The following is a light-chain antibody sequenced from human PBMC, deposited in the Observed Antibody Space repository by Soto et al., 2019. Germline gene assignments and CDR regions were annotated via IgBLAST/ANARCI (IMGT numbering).Light chain of an antibody. Sequence: QSALTQPASVSGSPGQSITISCTGSSSDVVGNKYVSWYQQYPGKAPKLMICDVSNRPSGVSNRFSGSKSGNTASLTISGLQAEDEADYYCSAFTGTTYVFGTGTKVTVL. V-gene: IGLV2-14*01. CDR2: DVS. CDR1: SSDVVGNKY. J-gene: IGLJ1*01. CDR3: SAFTGTTYV.